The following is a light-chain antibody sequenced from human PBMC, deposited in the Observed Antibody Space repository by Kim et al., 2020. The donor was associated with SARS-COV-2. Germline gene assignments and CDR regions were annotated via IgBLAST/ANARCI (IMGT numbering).Light chain of an antibody. CDR2: GKN. V-gene: IGLV3-19*01. CDR1: SLRSYY. Sequence: VALGQTVRITCQGDSLRSYYASWYQKKPGQAPVLVIYGKNNRPSGIPDRFSGSSSGNTASLTITGAQAEDEADYYCNSRDSSGNHVFGGGTQLTVL. CDR3: NSRDSSGNHV. J-gene: IGLJ3*02.